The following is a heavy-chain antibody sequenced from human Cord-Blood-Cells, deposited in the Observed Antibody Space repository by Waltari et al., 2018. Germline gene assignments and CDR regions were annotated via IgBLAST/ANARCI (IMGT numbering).Heavy chain of an antibody. D-gene: IGHD1-7*01. Sequence: QVQLVQSGAEVKKPGASVKVSCKVSGYTLTELSMQWVRQAPGKGLEWMGSFGPADGETIYAQKVQGRVTMTEDTSTDTAYMELSSLRSEDTAVYYCATAARYNWDYDAFDIWGQGTMVTVSS. CDR1: GYTLTELS. CDR2: FGPADGET. CDR3: ATAARYNWDYDAFDI. J-gene: IGHJ3*02. V-gene: IGHV1-24*01.